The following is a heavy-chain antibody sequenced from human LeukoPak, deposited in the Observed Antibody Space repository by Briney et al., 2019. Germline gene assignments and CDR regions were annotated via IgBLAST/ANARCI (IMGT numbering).Heavy chain of an antibody. CDR3: ARGTMVV. D-gene: IGHD2-21*01. Sequence: PGGSLRLSCAASGFIFSNYAMIWVRQAPGKGLEWVSSIRGNAGTTYYADSVKGRFTIFRDNSKNTLYLQMNSLRAEDTAVYYCARGTMVVWGQGTLVTVSS. CDR1: GFIFSNYA. CDR2: IRGNAGTT. V-gene: IGHV3-23*01. J-gene: IGHJ4*02.